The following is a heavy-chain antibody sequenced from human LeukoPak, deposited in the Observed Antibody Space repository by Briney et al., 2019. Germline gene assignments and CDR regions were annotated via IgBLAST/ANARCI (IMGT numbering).Heavy chain of an antibody. Sequence: GGSLRLSCAASGFTFSSYEMNWVRQAAGEGLEWVSYISTSGNTRYYADSVKGRFTISRDNAKNSLYLQMNSLRAEDTAVYYCVKITSVTGGDCWGQGTRLTVSS. CDR2: ISTSGNTR. D-gene: IGHD1-14*01. V-gene: IGHV3-48*03. J-gene: IGHJ4*02. CDR3: VKITSVTGGDC. CDR1: GFTFSSYE.